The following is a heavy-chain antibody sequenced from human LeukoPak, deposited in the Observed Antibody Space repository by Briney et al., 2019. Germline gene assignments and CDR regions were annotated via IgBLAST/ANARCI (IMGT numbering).Heavy chain of an antibody. V-gene: IGHV3-30-3*01. J-gene: IGHJ6*02. CDR3: AKDRNYGMDV. CDR2: ISYDGSNK. Sequence: GGSLRLSCAASGFTFSSYAMHWVRQAPGKGLEWVAVISYDGSNKYYADSVKGRFTISRDNSKNSLYLQMNSLRAEDTALYYCAKDRNYGMDVWGQGTTVTVSS. CDR1: GFTFSSYA.